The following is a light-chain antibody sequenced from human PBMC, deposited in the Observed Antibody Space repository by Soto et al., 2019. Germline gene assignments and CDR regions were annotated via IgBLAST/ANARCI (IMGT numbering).Light chain of an antibody. Sequence: EIVMTQSPATLSVSPGERATLSCRASQSVSSHLAWYQQKPGQAPRLLVYGASTRATGVPARFSGSGSKTEFTLTISSLQSEDFAVYYCQHYSDWPLSLTFGGGTKVEIK. V-gene: IGKV3-15*01. J-gene: IGKJ4*01. CDR3: QHYSDWPLSLT. CDR2: GAS. CDR1: QSVSSH.